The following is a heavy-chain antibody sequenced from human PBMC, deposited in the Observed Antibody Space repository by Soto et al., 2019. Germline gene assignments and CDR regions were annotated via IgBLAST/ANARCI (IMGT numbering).Heavy chain of an antibody. V-gene: IGHV3-23*01. J-gene: IGHJ4*02. CDR1: RFSFNTFA. D-gene: IGHD3-3*01. CDR3: AKHSYYDFWPGHYYYLDF. CDR2: INGGGENT. Sequence: GGSLRLSCVTSRFSFNTFAMSWVRQAPGKGLERVSAINGGGENTYYADSVKGRFTISRDNSKNTLYLQMDSLRAEDTAVYYCAKHSYYDFWPGHYYYLDFWGQGTLVTVSS.